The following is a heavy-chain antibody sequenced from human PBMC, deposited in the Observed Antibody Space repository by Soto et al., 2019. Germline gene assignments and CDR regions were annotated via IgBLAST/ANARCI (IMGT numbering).Heavy chain of an antibody. J-gene: IGHJ4*02. CDR3: ARDGSRSYSSGWCFYDY. Sequence: QVQLVQSGAEVKKPGASVKVSCKASGYTYTSYAMHWVRQAPGQRLEWMGWINAGNGNTKYSQKFQGRVTITRDTSASTAYMELSSLRSEDTAVYYCARDGSRSYSSGWCFYDYWGQGTLVTVSS. CDR1: GYTYTSYA. CDR2: INAGNGNT. D-gene: IGHD6-19*01. V-gene: IGHV1-3*01.